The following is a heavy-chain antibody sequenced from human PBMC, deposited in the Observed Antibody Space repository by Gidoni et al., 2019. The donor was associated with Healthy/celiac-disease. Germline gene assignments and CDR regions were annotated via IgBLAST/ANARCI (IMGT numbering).Heavy chain of an antibody. V-gene: IGHV1-2*06. J-gene: IGHJ4*02. CDR2: INPNSGGT. CDR3: ARMVQGVAWLDY. D-gene: IGHD3-10*01. Sequence: QVQLVQSGAEVKKPGDSVQVSCKASGYTFTGYYMHWVRQAPGQGLEWMGRINPNSGGTNYAQKFQGRVTMTRDTSISTAYMELSRLRSDDTAVYYCARMVQGVAWLDYWGQGTLVTVSS. CDR1: GYTFTGYY.